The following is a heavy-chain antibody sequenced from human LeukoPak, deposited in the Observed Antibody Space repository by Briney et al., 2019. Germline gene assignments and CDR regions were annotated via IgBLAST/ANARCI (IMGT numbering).Heavy chain of an antibody. CDR1: GYSISSGYY. CDR2: IYHSGST. J-gene: IGHJ3*02. Sequence: SETLSLTCTVSGYSISSGYYWGWIRQPPGKGLEWIGSIYHSGSTYYNPSLKSRVTISVDTSKNQLSLKLSSVTAADTAVYYCARVGYFDWLLSPAHAFDIWGQGTMVTVSS. D-gene: IGHD3-9*01. V-gene: IGHV4-38-2*02. CDR3: ARVGYFDWLLSPAHAFDI.